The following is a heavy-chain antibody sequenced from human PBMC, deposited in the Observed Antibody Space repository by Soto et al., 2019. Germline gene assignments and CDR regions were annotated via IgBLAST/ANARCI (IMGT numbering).Heavy chain of an antibody. J-gene: IGHJ3*02. CDR1: GFTFSSYS. CDR2: ISSSSTIK. Sequence: GGSLRLSCAASGFTFSSYSMHWVRQAPGKGLEWVSSISSSSTIKYYADPVKGRFTISRDNAKKTLYLQMNSLRAEDTAVYYCARIPSSGPLPFDIWGQGTMVTVSS. V-gene: IGHV3-21*01. D-gene: IGHD3-22*01. CDR3: ARIPSSGPLPFDI.